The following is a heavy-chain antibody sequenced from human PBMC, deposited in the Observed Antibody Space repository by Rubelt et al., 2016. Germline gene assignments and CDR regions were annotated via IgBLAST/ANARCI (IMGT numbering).Heavy chain of an antibody. CDR2: IYYSGST. CDR3: ARSPGRAVAEFGY. V-gene: IGHV4-39*01. Sequence: QLQLQESGPGLVKPSETLSLTRTVSGGSISSSSYYWGWIRQPPGKGLEWIGSIYYSGSTYYNPSLKCRFTLSVDTSKSQFALKLGPGTGAETAVYYCARSPGRAVAEFGYWGQGTLVTVSS. D-gene: IGHD6-19*01. CDR1: GGSISSSSYY. J-gene: IGHJ4*02.